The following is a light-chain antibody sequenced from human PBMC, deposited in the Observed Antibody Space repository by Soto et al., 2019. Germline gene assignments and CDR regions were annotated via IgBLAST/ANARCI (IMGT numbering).Light chain of an antibody. CDR3: QQYGSSGT. V-gene: IGKV3-20*01. CDR1: QSVSSN. Sequence: IVLTQSPATLSLSPGERATLSFRASQSVSSNLAWHQQRPGQAPRLLIYGASNRATGIPDRFSGSGSGTDFTLTISRLEPEDFAVYYCQQYGSSGTFGQGTKVDIK. CDR2: GAS. J-gene: IGKJ1*01.